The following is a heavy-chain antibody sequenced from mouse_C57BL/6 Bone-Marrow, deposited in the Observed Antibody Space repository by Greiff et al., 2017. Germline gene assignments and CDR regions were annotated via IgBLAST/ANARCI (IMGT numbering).Heavy chain of an antibody. CDR3: AMGITTVVAPFAY. D-gene: IGHD1-1*01. CDR2: IHPSASDT. CDR1: GYTFTSYW. V-gene: IGHV1-74*01. J-gene: IGHJ3*01. Sequence: VQLQQPGAELVKPGSSVKVSCKASGYTFTSYWMHWVKQRPVQGLEWIGSIHPSASDTNYNQKFKGTATLTVDKSSSTAYMQLSSLTSEDSAVDYCAMGITTVVAPFAYWGQGTLVTVSA.